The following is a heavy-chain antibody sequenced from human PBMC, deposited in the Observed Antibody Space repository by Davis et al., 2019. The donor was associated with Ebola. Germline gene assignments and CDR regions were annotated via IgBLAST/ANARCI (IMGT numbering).Heavy chain of an antibody. J-gene: IGHJ4*02. D-gene: IGHD2-2*01. Sequence: SVKVSCKASGGTFSSYAISWVRQAPGQGLEWMGGIIPIFGTANYAQKFQGRVTITADESTSTAYMELSSLRSEDTAVYYCARSRGRYQLLSDLDYWGQGTLVTVSS. V-gene: IGHV1-69*13. CDR3: ARSRGRYQLLSDLDY. CDR1: GGTFSSYA. CDR2: IIPIFGTA.